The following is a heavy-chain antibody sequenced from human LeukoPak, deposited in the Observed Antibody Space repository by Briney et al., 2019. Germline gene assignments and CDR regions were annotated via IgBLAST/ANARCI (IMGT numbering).Heavy chain of an antibody. D-gene: IGHD3-3*01. CDR2: VNANNDGS. Sequence: ASVKVSCKASGYTITGYYMHWVRQAPGQGLEWMGWVNANNDGSIYAQKFQGRVTMTRDTSINTAYMELSRLRSDDTAVYYCARKRGVGVDTNAFDMWGQGTMVTVSS. J-gene: IGHJ3*02. CDR1: GYTITGYY. V-gene: IGHV1-2*02. CDR3: ARKRGVGVDTNAFDM.